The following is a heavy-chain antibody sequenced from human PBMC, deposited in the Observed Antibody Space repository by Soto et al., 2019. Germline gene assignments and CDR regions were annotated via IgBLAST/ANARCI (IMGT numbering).Heavy chain of an antibody. CDR1: GFTFNRYG. V-gene: IGHV3-23*01. CDR2: ISGSGDST. J-gene: IGHJ4*02. CDR3: VKLRLELLYLDS. D-gene: IGHD1-7*01. Sequence: PGGSLRLSCAASGFTFNRYGMSWVRQAPGKGLEWVSAISGSGDSTYYADSVKGRFTISRDSSNNTLYLQMNNLRADDTALYFCVKLRLELLYLDSWGLGAPVTVSS.